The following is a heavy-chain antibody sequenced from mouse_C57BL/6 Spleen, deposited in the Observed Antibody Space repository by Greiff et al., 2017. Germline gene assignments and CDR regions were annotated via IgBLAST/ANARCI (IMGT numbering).Heavy chain of an antibody. CDR2: IWGVGST. CDR1: GFSFTSYG. V-gene: IGHV2-6*01. D-gene: IGHD2-4*01. J-gene: IGHJ3*01. CDR3: ASGDYGGFAY. Sequence: VKLVESGPGLVAPSQSLSITCTVSGFSFTSYGVDWVRQSPGKGLEWLGVIWGVGSTHYNSALTSRLSISKDNSKSHVFLKMNSLQTEDTAMYYCASGDYGGFAYWGQGTLVTVSA.